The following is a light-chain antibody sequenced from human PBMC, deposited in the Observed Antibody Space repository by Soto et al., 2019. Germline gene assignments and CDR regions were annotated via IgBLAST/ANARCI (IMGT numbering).Light chain of an antibody. CDR1: SSDVGRYTY. CDR2: EVT. Sequence: QSALTQPPSASGSPGQSVTISCGGTSSDVGRYTYVSWYQHHPGKAPKLMIFEVTKRPSGVPDRFSGSKSGNTASLTVSGLQAEDEADYYCSSYGGSNNLVFGGGTQLT. CDR3: SSYGGSNNLV. V-gene: IGLV2-8*01. J-gene: IGLJ3*02.